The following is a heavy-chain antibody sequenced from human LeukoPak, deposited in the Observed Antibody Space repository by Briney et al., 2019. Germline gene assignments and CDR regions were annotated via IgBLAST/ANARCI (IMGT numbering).Heavy chain of an antibody. CDR3: AKRGVVIRVFLVGFHKEAYYFDS. V-gene: IGHV3-23*01. Sequence: GGSLRLSCAVSGITLSNYGMSWVRQAPGKGLEWVAGISDSGGSTKYADSVKGRFTISRDKPKNTLSLQMSSLRAEDTAVYFCAKRGVVIRVFLVGFHKEAYYFDSWGQGALVTVSS. CDR1: GITLSNYG. J-gene: IGHJ4*02. D-gene: IGHD3-10*01. CDR2: ISDSGGST.